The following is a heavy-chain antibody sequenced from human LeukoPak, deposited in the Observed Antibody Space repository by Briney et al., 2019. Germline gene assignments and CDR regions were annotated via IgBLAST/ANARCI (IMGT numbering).Heavy chain of an antibody. CDR1: GFTFSAYA. J-gene: IGHJ4*02. D-gene: IGHD3-3*01. CDR3: ARVGQYYDFWSGFDF. Sequence: GGSLRLSCAASGFTFSAYAMTWVRQAPGKGPEWVSIIRGNGGGTYYADSVKGRFNIFRDNSENTLYLQMNSLRVDDTAVYYCARVGQYYDFWSGFDFWGQGALVIVSS. CDR2: IRGNGGGT. V-gene: IGHV3-23*01.